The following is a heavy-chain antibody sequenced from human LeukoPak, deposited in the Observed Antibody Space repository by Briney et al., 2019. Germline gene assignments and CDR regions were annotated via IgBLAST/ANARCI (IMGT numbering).Heavy chain of an antibody. CDR2: ISSDGGSV. CDR3: ARYSSSWHANDY. J-gene: IGHJ4*02. CDR1: GFTFSIYW. Sequence: GGSLRLSCAASGFTFSIYWMHCVPQAPWKGLVWVSRISSDGGSVSYADSVRGRFTISRDNAKNTMYLQMNGLRAEDTAVYFCARYSSSWHANDYWGQGTLVTVSS. V-gene: IGHV3-74*01. D-gene: IGHD6-13*01.